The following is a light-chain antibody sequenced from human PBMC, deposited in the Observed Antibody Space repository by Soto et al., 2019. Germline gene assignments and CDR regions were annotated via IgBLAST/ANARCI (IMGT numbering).Light chain of an antibody. Sequence: EVVMTQSPATLSASPGERATLSCSASQTISSNVAWYQQKPGQAPRLLIYGASTRATGIPARFSGSGSGTAFTLTISSLQSEDFAVYYCQQYNDWPPLTFGGGTKVEIK. CDR1: QTISSN. V-gene: IGKV3-15*01. CDR2: GAS. CDR3: QQYNDWPPLT. J-gene: IGKJ4*01.